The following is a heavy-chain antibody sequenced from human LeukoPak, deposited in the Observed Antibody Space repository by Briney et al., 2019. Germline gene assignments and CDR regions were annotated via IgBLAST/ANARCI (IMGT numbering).Heavy chain of an antibody. D-gene: IGHD1-26*01. CDR3: ARRVGDKDYFDY. CDR1: GGSISSYY. Sequence: SETLSLTCTVSGGSISSYYWSWIRQPPGKGLEWLGYIYYSGNTNYNPSLKSRVTISVDTSKNQFSLKLRSVTAADTAVYYCARRVGDKDYFDYWGQGTLVTVSS. CDR2: IYYSGNT. J-gene: IGHJ4*02. V-gene: IGHV4-59*01.